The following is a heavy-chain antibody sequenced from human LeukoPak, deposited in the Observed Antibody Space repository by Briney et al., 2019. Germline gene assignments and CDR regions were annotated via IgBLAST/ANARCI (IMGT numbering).Heavy chain of an antibody. CDR1: GFTFSDYY. D-gene: IGHD2-2*02. CDR2: ISSSGSTI. CDR3: ARMYCSGSSCYTDAFDV. V-gene: IGHV3-11*01. J-gene: IGHJ3*01. Sequence: GGSLRLSCAASGFTFSDYYMSWIRQAPGKGLEWVSYISSSGSTIYYADSVKGRFTISRDNAKNSLYLQMNSLRAEDTAVYYCARMYCSGSSCYTDAFDVWGQGTMVTVSS.